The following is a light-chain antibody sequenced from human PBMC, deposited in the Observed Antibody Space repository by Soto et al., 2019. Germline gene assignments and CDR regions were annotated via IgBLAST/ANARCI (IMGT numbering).Light chain of an antibody. V-gene: IGKV1-9*01. J-gene: IGKJ4*01. CDR3: HQLNSYPLT. CDR1: QGISSN. CDR2: AAS. Sequence: DIQLTQSPPFLSASVGDRVTITCRASQGISSNLAWHQQKPGKVPKLLIYAASTLQSGVPSRFSGSGSGTEFTLTISSLQPEDFATYYCHQLNSYPLTFGGGTKVDIK.